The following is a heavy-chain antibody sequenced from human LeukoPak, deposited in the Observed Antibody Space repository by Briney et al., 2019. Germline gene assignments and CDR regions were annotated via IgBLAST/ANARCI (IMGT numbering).Heavy chain of an antibody. CDR3: AKDGYYDSSAYCYVRYFDL. Sequence: SGGSLRLSCAASGFTFSIYGMSWVRQAPGRGLEWVSAMSGSGGSTYYADSVKGRFTISRDNSKNTLYLQMNSLRAEDTAVYYCAKDGYYDSSAYCYVRYFDLWGRGTLVTVSS. CDR2: MSGSGGST. V-gene: IGHV3-23*01. D-gene: IGHD3-22*01. CDR1: GFTFSIYG. J-gene: IGHJ2*01.